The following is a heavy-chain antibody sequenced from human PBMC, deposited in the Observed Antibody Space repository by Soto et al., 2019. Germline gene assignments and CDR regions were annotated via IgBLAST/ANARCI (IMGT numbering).Heavy chain of an antibody. V-gene: IGHV3-7*05. CDR1: GFTFSGYW. J-gene: IGHJ6*02. CDR2: IKQDGSAQ. Sequence: EVPLVESGGGLVQPGGSLRLSCAASGFTFSGYWMTWVRQAPGKGLEWVANIKQDGSAQFYVDSVKGRFTISRDNATSSLYLQMNSLRAEETAVYYRAGEAVWGQGTTVTVSS. CDR3: AGEAV.